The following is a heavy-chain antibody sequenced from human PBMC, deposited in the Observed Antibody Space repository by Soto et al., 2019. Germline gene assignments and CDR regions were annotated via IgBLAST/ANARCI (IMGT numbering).Heavy chain of an antibody. Sequence: QLQLQESGPGLVKPSETLSLTCTVSGGSISSSSYYWGWIRQPPGKGLEWIGSIYYSGSTYYNPSLKSRVTISVDTSKNQFSLKLSSVTAADTAVYYCARHYAYDFWSGYPYGMDVWGQGTTVTVSS. V-gene: IGHV4-39*01. D-gene: IGHD3-3*01. CDR2: IYYSGST. J-gene: IGHJ6*02. CDR3: ARHYAYDFWSGYPYGMDV. CDR1: GGSISSSSYY.